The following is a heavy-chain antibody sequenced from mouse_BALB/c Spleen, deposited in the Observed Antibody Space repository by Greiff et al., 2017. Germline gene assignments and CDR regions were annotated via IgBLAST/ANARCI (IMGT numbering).Heavy chain of an antibody. CDR3: ARSPDYYAMDY. CDR2: IDTSDSYT. CDR1: GYTFTDYW. Sequence: VQLQQPGAELVMPGASVKMSCKASGYTFTDYWMHWVKQRPGQGLEWIGAIDTSDSYTSYNQKFKGKATLTVDESSSTAYMQLSSLTSEDSAVYYCARSPDYYAMDYWGQGTSVTVSS. J-gene: IGHJ4*01. V-gene: IGHV1-69*01.